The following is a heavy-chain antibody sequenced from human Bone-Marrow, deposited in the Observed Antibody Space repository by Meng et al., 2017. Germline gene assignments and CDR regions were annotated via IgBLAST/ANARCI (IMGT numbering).Heavy chain of an antibody. CDR1: GGSFSGYY. Sequence: SGTLCLTCAVYGGSFSGYYWSWIRQPPGKGLEWIGEINHSGSTNYNPSLKSRVTISVDTSKNQFSLELSSVTAADTAVYYCASAAVGAVGNDVFDIWGQGTMVTVSS. D-gene: IGHD6-19*01. V-gene: IGHV4-34*01. J-gene: IGHJ3*02. CDR3: ASAAVGAVGNDVFDI. CDR2: INHSGST.